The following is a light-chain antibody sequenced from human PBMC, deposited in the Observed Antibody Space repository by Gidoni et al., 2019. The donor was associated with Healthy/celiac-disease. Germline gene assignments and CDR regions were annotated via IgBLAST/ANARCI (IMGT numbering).Light chain of an antibody. J-gene: IGLJ1*01. V-gene: IGLV2-14*01. Sequence: QSALTQPASVSGSPGQSITNSCTGTSSDVGGYNYVSWYQQHPGKAPKLMIYEVSNRPSGVPDRFSGSKSGNTASLTISGLQAEDEADYYCSSYTSSSTVFGTGTKVTVL. CDR1: SSDVGGYNY. CDR3: SSYTSSSTV. CDR2: EVS.